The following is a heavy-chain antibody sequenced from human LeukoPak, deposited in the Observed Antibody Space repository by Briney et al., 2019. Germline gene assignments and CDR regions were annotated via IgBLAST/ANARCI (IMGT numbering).Heavy chain of an antibody. CDR3: AREPVGVGATTLDY. V-gene: IGHV1-2*02. CDR1: GCTFTGYY. CDR2: IIPNSGGT. J-gene: IGHJ4*02. D-gene: IGHD1-26*01. Sequence: ASVKVSCKASGCTFTGYYMHWVRQAPGQGLEWMGWIIPNSGGTNYAQKFQGRVTMTRDTSISTAYMELSRLRSDDTAVYYCAREPVGVGATTLDYWGQGTLLTVSS.